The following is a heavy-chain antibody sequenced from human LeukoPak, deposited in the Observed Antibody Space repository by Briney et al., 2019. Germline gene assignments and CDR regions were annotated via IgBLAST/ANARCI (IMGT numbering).Heavy chain of an antibody. V-gene: IGHV5-10-1*01. J-gene: IGHJ6*02. CDR2: IDPSDSYT. CDR3: ARLTGDQRGYGMDV. CDR1: GNSFTSYW. D-gene: IGHD7-27*01. Sequence: GESLKISCKGSGNSFTSYWISWVRQKPGKGLEWMGRIDPSDSYTDYSPSFQGHVTISADKSISTAYLQWSSLKASDTAMYYCARLTGDQRGYGMDVWGQGTTVTVSS.